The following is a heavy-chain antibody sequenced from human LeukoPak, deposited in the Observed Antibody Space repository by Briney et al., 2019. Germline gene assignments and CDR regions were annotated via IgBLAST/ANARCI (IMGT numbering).Heavy chain of an antibody. V-gene: IGHV3-49*04. CDR2: IRSKAYGGTT. CDR3: TRAGLPRLDFDY. J-gene: IGHJ4*02. CDR1: GFTFGDYA. D-gene: IGHD5-12*01. Sequence: GGSLRLSCTASGFTFGDYAMSWVRQAPGKGLEWVGFIRSKAYGGTTEYAASVKGRFTISRDDSKSIAYLQMNSLKTEDTAVYYCTRAGLPRLDFDYWGQGTLVTVSS.